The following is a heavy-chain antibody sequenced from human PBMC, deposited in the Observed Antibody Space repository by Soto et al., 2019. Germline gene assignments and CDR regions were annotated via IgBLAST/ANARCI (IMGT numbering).Heavy chain of an antibody. CDR2: INHSGST. CDR1: GGYFSVYN. Sequence: SGPRSLNCATKGGYFSVYNCRWFSQHPAKGLEWIGEINHSGSTNYNPSLKSRVTISVDTSKNQFSLKLSSVTAADTAVYHCARGLRPELELRYYYYYGMDVWGQGTTVT. D-gene: IGHD1-7*01. J-gene: IGHJ6*02. CDR3: ARGLRPELELRYYYYYGMDV. V-gene: IGHV4-34*01.